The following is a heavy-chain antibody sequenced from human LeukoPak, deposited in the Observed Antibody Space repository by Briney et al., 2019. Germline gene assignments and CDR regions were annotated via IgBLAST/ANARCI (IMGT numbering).Heavy chain of an antibody. CDR1: GYTFTSYY. D-gene: IGHD3-10*01. CDR2: INPSGGST. V-gene: IGHV1-46*01. Sequence: GASVKVSCKASGYTFTSYYMHWVRQAPGQGLEWMGIINPSGGSTSYAQKFQGRVTMTRNTSISTAYMELSSLRSEDTAVYYCARVSVFRYDPWGQGTLVTVSS. CDR3: ARVSVFRYDP. J-gene: IGHJ5*02.